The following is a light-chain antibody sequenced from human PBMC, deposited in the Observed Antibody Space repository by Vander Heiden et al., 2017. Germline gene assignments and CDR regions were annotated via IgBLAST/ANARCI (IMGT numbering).Light chain of an antibody. Sequence: IQMTQAPSTLSASVGDRVTITCRASQIISTWLAWYQQKPGKAPKLLIYKASSLESGVPSRFSGSGSGTEFTLTISSLQPDDFATYYCQQYNNYPYTFGQGTKLEIK. CDR3: QQYNNYPYT. CDR1: QIISTW. J-gene: IGKJ2*01. CDR2: KAS. V-gene: IGKV1-5*03.